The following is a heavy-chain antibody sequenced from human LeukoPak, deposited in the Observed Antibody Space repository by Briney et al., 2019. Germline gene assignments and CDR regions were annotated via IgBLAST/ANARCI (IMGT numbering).Heavy chain of an antibody. J-gene: IGHJ4*02. Sequence: GASVKVSCKASGYTFTSYVMHWVRQAPGQGLEWMGIINPSGGSTSYAQKFQGRVTMTRDTSTSTVYMELSSLRSEDTAVYYCARRVPYGSGSYYNPLGYWGQGTLVTVSS. CDR2: INPSGGST. CDR1: GYTFTSYV. V-gene: IGHV1-46*01. D-gene: IGHD3-10*01. CDR3: ARRVPYGSGSYYNPLGY.